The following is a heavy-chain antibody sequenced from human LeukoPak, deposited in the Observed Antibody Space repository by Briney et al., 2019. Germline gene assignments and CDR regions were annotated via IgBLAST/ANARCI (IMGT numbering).Heavy chain of an antibody. CDR1: GFTFSSYA. CDR2: ISGSGGST. J-gene: IGHJ4*02. CDR3: VREGNWAY. V-gene: IGHV3-23*01. D-gene: IGHD1-1*01. Sequence: PGGSLRLSCAASGFTFSSYAMSWVRQAPGKGLEWVSAISGSGGSTYYADSVKGRFIIFRDNSKNMLYLQMNSLRVEDTAVYYCVREGNWAYWGQGTLVTVSS.